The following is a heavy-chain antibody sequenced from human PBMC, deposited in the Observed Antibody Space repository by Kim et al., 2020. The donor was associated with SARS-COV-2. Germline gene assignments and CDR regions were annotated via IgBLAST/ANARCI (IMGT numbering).Heavy chain of an antibody. D-gene: IGHD2-21*02. J-gene: IGHJ4*02. CDR3: ATLDCGGDCSYFDY. CDR1: GYTFTSYA. Sequence: ASVKVSCKASGYTFTSYAMNWVRQAPGQGLEWMGWINTNTGNPTYAQGFTGWFVFSLDTSVSTAYLQISSLKAEDTAVYYCATLDCGGDCSYFDYWGQGTLVTVSS. CDR2: INTNTGNP. V-gene: IGHV7-4-1*02.